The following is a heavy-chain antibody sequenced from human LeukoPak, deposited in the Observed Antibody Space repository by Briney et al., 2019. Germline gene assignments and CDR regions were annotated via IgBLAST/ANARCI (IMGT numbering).Heavy chain of an antibody. V-gene: IGHV3-7*01. CDR3: ASESPYCSGGSCPRKYYYYGMDV. CDR1: GFTFSSYW. Sequence: GGSLRLSCAASGFTFSSYWMSWVRQAPGKGLEWVANIKQDGSEKYYVDSVKGRCTISRDNAKNSLYLQMNSLRAEDTAVYYCASESPYCSGGSCPRKYYYYGMDVWGQGTTVTVSS. D-gene: IGHD2-15*01. J-gene: IGHJ6*02. CDR2: IKQDGSEK.